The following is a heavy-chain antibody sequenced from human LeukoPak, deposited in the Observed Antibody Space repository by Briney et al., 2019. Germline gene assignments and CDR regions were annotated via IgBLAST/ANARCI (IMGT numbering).Heavy chain of an antibody. CDR2: INSNTRNP. D-gene: IGHD2-15*01. J-gene: IGHJ4*02. V-gene: IGHV7-4-1*02. CDR3: ARAHYCSGGSCYSGLDY. Sequence: ASVKVSCKASGYTFTSYGINWVRQAPGQGLEWMGWINSNTRNPTYAQGITGRFVFSLDTSVSTAYLRISSLKAEDTAMYYCARAHYCSGGSCYSGLDYWGQGTLVTVSS. CDR1: GYTFTSYG.